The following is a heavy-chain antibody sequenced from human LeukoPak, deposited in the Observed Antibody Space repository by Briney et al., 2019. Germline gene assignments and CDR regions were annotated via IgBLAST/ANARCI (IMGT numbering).Heavy chain of an antibody. CDR2: IYTSGST. J-gene: IGHJ4*02. Sequence: SETLSLTCTVSGGSISSGSYYWSWIRQPAGKGLEWIGRIYTSGSTNYNPSLKSRVTISVDTSKNQFSLKLSSVTAADTAVYYCASHPRNFDYWGQGTLVTVPS. CDR1: GGSISSGSYY. V-gene: IGHV4-61*02. CDR3: ASHPRNFDY.